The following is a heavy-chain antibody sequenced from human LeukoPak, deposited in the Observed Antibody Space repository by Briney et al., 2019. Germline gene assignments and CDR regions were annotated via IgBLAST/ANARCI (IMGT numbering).Heavy chain of an antibody. J-gene: IGHJ4*02. Sequence: GGSLRLSCAASGFTFSNAWMSWVRQAPGKGLEWVGRIKSKTDGGTTDYAAPVKGRFTISRDDSKNTLYLQMNSLKTEDTAVYYCTPDKHFYDSSGYDFSALDYWGQGTLVTVSS. CDR1: GFTFSNAW. V-gene: IGHV3-15*01. D-gene: IGHD3-22*01. CDR3: TPDKHFYDSSGYDFSALDY. CDR2: IKSKTDGGTT.